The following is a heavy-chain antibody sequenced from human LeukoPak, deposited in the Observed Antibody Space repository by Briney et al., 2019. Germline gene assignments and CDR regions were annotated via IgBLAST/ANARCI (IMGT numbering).Heavy chain of an antibody. V-gene: IGHV4-30-4*01. CDR3: ARGGGNWNYPPGY. CDR1: GGSISSGGYY. D-gene: IGHD1-7*01. J-gene: IGHJ4*02. CDR2: IYYSGST. Sequence: KPSETLSLTCTVSGGSISSGGYYWSWIRQPPGKGLVWIGYIYYSGSTYYNPSLKSRVTISVDTSKNQFSLKLSSVTAADTAVYYCARGGGNWNYPPGYWGQGTLVTVSS.